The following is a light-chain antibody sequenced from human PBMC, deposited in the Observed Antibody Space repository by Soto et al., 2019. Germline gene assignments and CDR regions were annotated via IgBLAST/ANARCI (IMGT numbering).Light chain of an antibody. CDR2: DAS. J-gene: IGKJ3*01. CDR1: QSVSSY. CDR3: QQRYNLPFT. Sequence: EIVLTQSPATLSLSPGERATLSCRASQSVSSYLAWFQQKPGQAPRLLIYDASNRTTGIPARFSGSGSGTDFTLTISRLEPEDFALYYCQQRYNLPFTFGPGTKLDI. V-gene: IGKV3-11*01.